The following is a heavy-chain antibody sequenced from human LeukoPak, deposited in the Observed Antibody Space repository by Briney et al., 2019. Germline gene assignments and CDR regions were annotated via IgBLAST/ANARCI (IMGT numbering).Heavy chain of an antibody. J-gene: IGHJ4*02. CDR1: GFTFSSYG. CDR2: IWYDGSNK. CDR3: ARENYDSSGTTLEYYFVY. D-gene: IGHD3-22*01. Sequence: PGGSLRLSGAASGFTFSSYGVHWVGQAPGKGLEWVAVIWYDGSNKYYADSVKGRFTISRDNSKNTLYLQMNSLRAEDTAVYYCARENYDSSGTTLEYYFVYWGQGTLVTVSS. V-gene: IGHV3-33*01.